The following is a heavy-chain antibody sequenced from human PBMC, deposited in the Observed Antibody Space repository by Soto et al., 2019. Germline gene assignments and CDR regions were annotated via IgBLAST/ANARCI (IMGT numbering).Heavy chain of an antibody. V-gene: IGHV1-18*01. CDR3: ARWDIVVVVAADYYYYYGMDG. Sequence: GASVKVSCKASGYTFTSYGISWVRQAPGQGLEWMGWISAYNGNTNYAQKLQGRVTMTTDTSTSTAYMELRSLRSDDTAVYYCARWDIVVVVAADYYYYYGMDGWGQGTTVTVSS. CDR1: GYTFTSYG. J-gene: IGHJ6*02. D-gene: IGHD2-15*01. CDR2: ISAYNGNT.